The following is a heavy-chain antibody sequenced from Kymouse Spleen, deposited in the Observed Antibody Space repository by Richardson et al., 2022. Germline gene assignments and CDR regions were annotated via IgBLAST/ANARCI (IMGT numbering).Heavy chain of an antibody. V-gene: IGHV3-21*03. Sequence: EVQLVESGGGLVKPGGSLRLSCAASGFTFSSYSMNWVRQAPGKGLEWVSSISSSSSYIYYADSVKGRFTISRDNAKNSLYLQMNSLRAEDTAVYYCARDRGWFGLQRGSYFDYWGQGTLVTVSS. J-gene: IGHJ4*02. D-gene: IGHD3-10*01. CDR2: ISSSSSYI. CDR1: GFTFSSYS. CDR3: ARDRGWFGLQRGSYFDY.